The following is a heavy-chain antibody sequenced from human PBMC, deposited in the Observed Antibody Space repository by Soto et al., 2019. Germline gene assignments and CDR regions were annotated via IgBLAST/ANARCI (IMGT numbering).Heavy chain of an antibody. CDR3: ASRSIAAAGNYYYMDV. Sequence: GESLKISCKGSGYSFTSYWIGWVRQMPGKGLEWMGIIYPGDSDTRYSPSFQGQVTISADKSISTAYLQWSSLKASDTAMYYCASRSIAAAGNYYYMDVWGKGTTVTVSS. CDR1: GYSFTSYW. CDR2: IYPGDSDT. J-gene: IGHJ6*03. D-gene: IGHD6-13*01. V-gene: IGHV5-51*01.